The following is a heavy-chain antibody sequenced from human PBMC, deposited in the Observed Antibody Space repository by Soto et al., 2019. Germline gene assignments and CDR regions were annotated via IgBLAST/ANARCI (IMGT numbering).Heavy chain of an antibody. V-gene: IGHV1-8*02. CDR1: GYDFTAYD. CDR2: MNPINVAT. J-gene: IGHJ6*02. CDR3: GRGPSPRAPAGGTPYYYAMDV. D-gene: IGHD6-13*01. Sequence: QVQLVQSGAEVKQSGASVKVSCKASGYDFTAYDINWVRQASGQGLEWMGWMNPINVATGSARRFQVRVPMTTKTATGTAYLELTSLRSDDSVVYYCGRGPSPRAPAGGTPYYYAMDVWGQGTTVTVSS.